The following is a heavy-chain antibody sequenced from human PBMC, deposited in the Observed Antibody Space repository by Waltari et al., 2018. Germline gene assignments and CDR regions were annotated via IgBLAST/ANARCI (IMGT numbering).Heavy chain of an antibody. Sequence: QVQLQESGPGLVKPSETLSLTCAVSGYSISSGYYWGWIRQPPGKGLEWIGSIYHSGSTYYNPSLKSRVTISVDTSKNQFSLKLSSVTAADTAVYYCARTSTYYDVWSGYFVGAFDIWGQGTMVTVSS. J-gene: IGHJ3*02. CDR3: ARTSTYYDVWSGYFVGAFDI. D-gene: IGHD3-3*01. V-gene: IGHV4-38-2*01. CDR1: GYSISSGYY. CDR2: IYHSGST.